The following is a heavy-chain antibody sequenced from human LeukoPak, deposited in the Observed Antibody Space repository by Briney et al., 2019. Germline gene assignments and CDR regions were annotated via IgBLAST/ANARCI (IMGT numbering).Heavy chain of an antibody. V-gene: IGHV4-61*02. CDR1: GASISSGSYY. D-gene: IGHD5-12*01. J-gene: IGHJ4*02. CDR2: IYTSGST. Sequence: SETLSLTCTVSGASISSGSYYWSWIRQPAGKGLEWIGRIYTSGSTNYNPSLKSRVTISVDTSKNQFSLKLSSVTAADTAVYYCARMVRRLERLNIGGSSDYATIYHFDYWGQGTLVTVSS. CDR3: ARMVRRLERLNIGGSSDYATIYHFDY.